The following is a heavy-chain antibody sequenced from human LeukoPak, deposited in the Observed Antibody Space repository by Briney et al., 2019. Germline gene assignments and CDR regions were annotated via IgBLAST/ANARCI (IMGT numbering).Heavy chain of an antibody. Sequence: SETLSLTCTVSGGSISSSSYCWGWIRQPPGKGLEWIGSIYYSGSTYYNPSLKSRVTISVDTSKNQFSLKLSSVTAADTAVYYCATGSYYNVGFDYWGQGTLVTVSS. CDR1: GGSISSSSYC. J-gene: IGHJ4*02. V-gene: IGHV4-39*01. CDR2: IYYSGST. D-gene: IGHD3-10*01. CDR3: ATGSYYNVGFDY.